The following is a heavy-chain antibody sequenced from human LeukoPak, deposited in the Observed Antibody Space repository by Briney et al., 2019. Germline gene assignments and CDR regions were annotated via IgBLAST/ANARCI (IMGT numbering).Heavy chain of an antibody. J-gene: IGHJ4*02. CDR3: AKRSSSSGWANYFDY. CDR1: GFTFSTYA. Sequence: PGGSLRLSCAASGFTFSTYAVSWVRQAPGKGLEWVSAISNSGGSTYYADSVKGRFSISRDNSKNTLYLQMNSLRAEDTAVYYCAKRSSSSGWANYFDYWGQGTLVTVSS. D-gene: IGHD6-19*01. V-gene: IGHV3-23*01. CDR2: ISNSGGST.